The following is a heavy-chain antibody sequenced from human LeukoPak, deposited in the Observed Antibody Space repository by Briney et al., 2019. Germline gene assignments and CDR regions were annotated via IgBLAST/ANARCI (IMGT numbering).Heavy chain of an antibody. J-gene: IGHJ5*02. V-gene: IGHV3-30*14. CDR3: AKSVGVSVWYGIIDP. Sequence: PGGSLRLSCAASGFTFSTYAMHWVRQAPGKGLEWVAVISYDGSNKYYADSVKGRFTISRDNSKNTLYLQMNSLRAEDTAVYYCAKSVGVSVWYGIIDPWGQGTLVTVSS. D-gene: IGHD3-10*01. CDR2: ISYDGSNK. CDR1: GFTFSTYA.